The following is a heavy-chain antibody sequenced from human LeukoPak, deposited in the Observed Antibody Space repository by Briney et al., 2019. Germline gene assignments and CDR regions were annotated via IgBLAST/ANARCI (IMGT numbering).Heavy chain of an antibody. CDR2: INHSGST. Sequence: PSETLSLTCTVSGGSISNYFWSWIRQPPGKGLEWIGEINHSGSTNYNPSLKSRVTISVDTSKNQFSLKLSSVTAADTAVYYCARGSTVTTPFDYWGQGTLVTVSS. CDR1: GGSISNYF. J-gene: IGHJ4*02. CDR3: ARGSTVTTPFDY. D-gene: IGHD4-17*01. V-gene: IGHV4-34*01.